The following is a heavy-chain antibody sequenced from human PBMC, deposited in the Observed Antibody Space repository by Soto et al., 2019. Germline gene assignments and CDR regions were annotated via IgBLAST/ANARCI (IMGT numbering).Heavy chain of an antibody. D-gene: IGHD6-13*01. CDR3: VITSIAAAGQTLYFVY. V-gene: IGHV5-10-1*01. J-gene: IGHJ4*02. CDR1: GYSFTNYW. Sequence: PGESLKISCKGSGYSFTNYWIDWVRQMPGKGLEWMGRIDPSDSYTNYSPSFQGHVTISADKSISTAYLQWSSLKASDTAMYYCVITSIAAAGQTLYFVYWGQGTLVTVSS. CDR2: IDPSDSYT.